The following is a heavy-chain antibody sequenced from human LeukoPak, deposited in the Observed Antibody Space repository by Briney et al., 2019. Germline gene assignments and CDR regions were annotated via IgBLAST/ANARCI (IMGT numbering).Heavy chain of an antibody. J-gene: IGHJ1*01. V-gene: IGHV3-48*03. D-gene: IGHD6-13*01. CDR2: ISASGIFI. CDR3: VPPAAGLHRTISTEYFQH. Sequence: GGSLRLSCAAAGLTFDSYDRFWVRQSPGKGPEGVSYISASGIFIKYADSVKGRFTIYRDNAKNLVDLQMDSLRAEDTAVYYCVPPAAGLHRTISTEYFQHWGQGTPVIVSS. CDR1: GLTFDSYD.